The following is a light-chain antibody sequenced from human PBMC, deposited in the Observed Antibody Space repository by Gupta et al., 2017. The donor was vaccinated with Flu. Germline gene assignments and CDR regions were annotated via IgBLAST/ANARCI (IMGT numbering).Light chain of an antibody. J-gene: IGKJ4*01. CDR1: QSLVYSDGNTY. V-gene: IGKV2-30*01. CDR3: MQGTHWPLT. Sequence: DVVMTQSPLSLPATLGQPASISCSSSQSLVYSDGNTYVNWFQQRPGQSPRRLIDKVSNRDSGVPDRCSGSGSGTDCTLKISRVEAEDVGVDDCMQGTHWPLTCGGGTKVEIK. CDR2: KVS.